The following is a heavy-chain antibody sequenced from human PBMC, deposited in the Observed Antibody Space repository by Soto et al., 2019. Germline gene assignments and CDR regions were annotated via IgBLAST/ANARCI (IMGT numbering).Heavy chain of an antibody. CDR3: AKAKNDYNWDNRPPFDY. V-gene: IGHV3-23*01. J-gene: IGHJ4*02. CDR2: ISANDVGT. CDR1: GFTLRNYA. Sequence: GGALRLSCEASGFTLRNYAITCIRQAPGKGLEWVSLISANDVGTYYAESVKTRFTISTDQSRNTVYLQMDSLRADDTAIYYCAKAKNDYNWDNRPPFDYWGQGTLVTVSS. D-gene: IGHD1-20*01.